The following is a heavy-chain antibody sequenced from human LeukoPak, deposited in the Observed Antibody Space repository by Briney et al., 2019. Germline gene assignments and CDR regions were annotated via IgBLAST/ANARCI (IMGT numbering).Heavy chain of an antibody. CDR2: IYYSGST. Sequence: PSETLSLTCTVSGGSISSSSYYWGWIRQPPGKGLEWIGSIYYSGSTNYNPSLKSRVTISVDASKNQFSLKLSSVTAADTAVYYCASSRLYYYYMDVWGKGTTVTVSS. CDR3: ASSRLYYYYMDV. V-gene: IGHV4-39*07. J-gene: IGHJ6*03. CDR1: GGSISSSSYY.